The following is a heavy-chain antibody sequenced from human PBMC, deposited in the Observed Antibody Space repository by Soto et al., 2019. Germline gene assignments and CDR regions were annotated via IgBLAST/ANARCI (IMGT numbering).Heavy chain of an antibody. J-gene: IGHJ5*02. Sequence: GESLKISCKGSGYSFSNYWIGWVRQMPGKGLEWMGMIYPGDSDTRYSPSFQGQVTISADKSISTAYLQWNSLKASDTAMYYCSKSRVYGGGFNWFDPWGQGTLVTVSS. D-gene: IGHD1-26*01. CDR3: SKSRVYGGGFNWFDP. CDR2: IYPGDSDT. CDR1: GYSFSNYW. V-gene: IGHV5-51*01.